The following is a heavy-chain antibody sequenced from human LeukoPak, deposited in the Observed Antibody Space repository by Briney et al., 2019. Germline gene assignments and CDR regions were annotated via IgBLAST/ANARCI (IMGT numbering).Heavy chain of an antibody. CDR3: ARHGISYTWRFDP. V-gene: IGHV4-59*08. Sequence: PSETLSLTCAVSGGSISNYYWNWIRQPPGKGLEWIGSFDYSGGTNYNPSLKSRVTISADTSKNQFYLKMSSVGAADTAVYYCARHGISYTWRFDPWGQGTLVTVSS. CDR1: GGSISNYY. J-gene: IGHJ5*02. D-gene: IGHD1-1*01. CDR2: FDYSGGT.